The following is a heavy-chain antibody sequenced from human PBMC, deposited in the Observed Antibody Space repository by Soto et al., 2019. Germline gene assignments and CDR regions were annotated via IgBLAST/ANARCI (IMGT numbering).Heavy chain of an antibody. Sequence: ETLSLTCAVYGGSFSGYYWSWIRQPPGKGLEWIGEINHSGSTNYNPSLKSRVTISVDTSKNQFSLKLSSVTAADTAVYYCARAQSVMGITGIRWFDPWGQGTLVTVSS. CDR3: ARAQSVMGITGIRWFDP. D-gene: IGHD1-20*01. J-gene: IGHJ5*02. CDR1: GGSFSGYY. V-gene: IGHV4-34*01. CDR2: INHSGST.